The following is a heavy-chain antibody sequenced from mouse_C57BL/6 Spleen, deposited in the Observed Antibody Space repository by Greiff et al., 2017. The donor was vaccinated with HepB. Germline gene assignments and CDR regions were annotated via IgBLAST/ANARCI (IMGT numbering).Heavy chain of an antibody. Sequence: VQLQQSGAELVKPGASVKMSCKASGYTFTSYWITWVKQRPGQGLEWIGDIYPGSGSTNYNEKFKSKATLTVDTSSSTAYMPLSSLTSEDSAVYYCARDTTVVARAMDYWGQGTSVTVSA. V-gene: IGHV1-55*01. CDR3: ARDTTVVARAMDY. J-gene: IGHJ4*01. D-gene: IGHD1-1*01. CDR2: IYPGSGST. CDR1: GYTFTSYW.